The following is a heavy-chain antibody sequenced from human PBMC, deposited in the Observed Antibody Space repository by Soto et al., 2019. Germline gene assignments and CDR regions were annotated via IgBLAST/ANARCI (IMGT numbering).Heavy chain of an antibody. V-gene: IGHV1-46*03. CDR2: INPSGGST. J-gene: IGHJ6*03. Sequence: ASVKVSCKASGYSFASYYMHWVRQAPGQGLEWMGIINPSGGSTSYAQKFQGRVTMTRDTSTSTVYMELSSLRSEDTAVYYCARTVLMVYAISSPHYYYQDVWGKGTTVTGSS. CDR3: ARTVLMVYAISSPHYYYQDV. D-gene: IGHD2-8*01. CDR1: GYSFASYY.